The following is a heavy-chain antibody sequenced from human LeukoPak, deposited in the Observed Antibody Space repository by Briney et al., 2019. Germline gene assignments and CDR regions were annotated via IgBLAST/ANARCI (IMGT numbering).Heavy chain of an antibody. CDR1: GGTFSSYA. Sequence: SVKVSCKASGGTFSSYAISWVRQAPGQGLEWMGGIIPIFGTANYAQKFQGRVTITTDESTSTAYMELSSLGSEDTAVYYCATGYSSSWYEAFDIWGQGTMVTVSS. D-gene: IGHD6-13*01. CDR2: IIPIFGTA. J-gene: IGHJ3*02. CDR3: ATGYSSSWYEAFDI. V-gene: IGHV1-69*05.